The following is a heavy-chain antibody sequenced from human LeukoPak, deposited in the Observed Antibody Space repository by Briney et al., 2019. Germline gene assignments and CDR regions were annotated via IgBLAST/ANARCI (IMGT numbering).Heavy chain of an antibody. Sequence: ASVKVSCKASGYTFTSYGISWVRQAPGQGLEWMGWISAHNGNTNYAQKLQGRVTMTTDTSTSTAYMELRSLRSDDTAVYYCARDSSSPYYYYGMDVWGQGTTVTVSS. J-gene: IGHJ6*02. V-gene: IGHV1-18*01. CDR2: ISAHNGNT. D-gene: IGHD6-6*01. CDR3: ARDSSSPYYYYGMDV. CDR1: GYTFTSYG.